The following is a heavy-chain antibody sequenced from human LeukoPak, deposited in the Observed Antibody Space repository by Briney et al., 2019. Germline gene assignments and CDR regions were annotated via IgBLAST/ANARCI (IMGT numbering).Heavy chain of an antibody. CDR3: ARGLTDIVVVPAATYFDY. CDR1: GGTFSSYA. V-gene: IGHV1-69*06. Sequence: SVKVSCKASGGTFSSYAISWVRQAPGQGLEWMGGIIPIFGTANYAQKFQGRVTITADKSTSTAYMEPSSLRSEDTAVYYCARGLTDIVVVPAATYFDYWGQGTLVTVSS. CDR2: IIPIFGTA. D-gene: IGHD2-2*01. J-gene: IGHJ4*02.